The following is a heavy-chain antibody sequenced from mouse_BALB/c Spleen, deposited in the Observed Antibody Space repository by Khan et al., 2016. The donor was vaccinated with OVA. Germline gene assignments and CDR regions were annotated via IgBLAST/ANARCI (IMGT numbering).Heavy chain of an antibody. CDR3: ARGWYESFAF. J-gene: IGHJ3*01. D-gene: IGHD1-1*02. CDR1: GFTFSDYY. Sequence: EVELVESGGGLVKPGGSLKLSCAASGFTFSDYYMYWVSQSPEKRLEWVATISDGGNYTSYPDSVKGRATITGDNATNTPYLQMSSLKSEDTAMYYCARGWYESFAFWGQGTLVTVSA. CDR2: ISDGGNYT. V-gene: IGHV5-4*02.